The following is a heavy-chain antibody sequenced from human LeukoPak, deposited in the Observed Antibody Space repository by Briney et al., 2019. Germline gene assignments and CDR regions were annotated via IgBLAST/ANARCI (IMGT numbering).Heavy chain of an antibody. D-gene: IGHD5-12*01. J-gene: IGHJ3*02. V-gene: IGHV3-53*05. CDR2: IYSGGST. CDR1: GFTVSSNY. Sequence: GGSLRLSCAASGFTVSSNYMSWVRQAPGKGLEWVSVIYSGGSTYYADSVKGRFTISRDNAKNSLYLQMNSLRAEDMALYYCAKVAGSGYDHDAFDIWGQGTMVTVSS. CDR3: AKVAGSGYDHDAFDI.